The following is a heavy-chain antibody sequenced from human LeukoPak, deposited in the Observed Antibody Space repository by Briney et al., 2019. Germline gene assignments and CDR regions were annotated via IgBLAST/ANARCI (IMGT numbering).Heavy chain of an antibody. V-gene: IGHV4-34*01. D-gene: IGHD4-17*01. CDR3: ARVNYGDYSENWFDP. J-gene: IGHJ5*02. CDR1: GGSISSYY. Sequence: SETLSLTCTVSGGSISSYYWSWIRQPPGKGLEWIGEINHSGSTNYNPSLKSRVTISVDTSKNQFSLKLSSVTAADTAVYYCARVNYGDYSENWFDPWGQGTLVTVSS. CDR2: INHSGST.